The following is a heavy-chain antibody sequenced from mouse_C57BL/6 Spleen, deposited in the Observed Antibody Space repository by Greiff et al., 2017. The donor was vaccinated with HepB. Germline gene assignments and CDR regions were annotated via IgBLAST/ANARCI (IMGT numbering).Heavy chain of an antibody. Sequence: VQLVESGAELVRPGTSVKMSCKASGYTFTNYWIGWAKQRPGHGLEWIGDIYPGGGYTNYNEKFKGKATLTADKSSSTAYMQFSSLTSEDSAISYCARGANWDPWYFDVWGTGTTVTVSS. CDR3: ARGANWDPWYFDV. CDR1: GYTFTNYW. V-gene: IGHV1-63*01. CDR2: IYPGGGYT. J-gene: IGHJ1*03. D-gene: IGHD4-1*01.